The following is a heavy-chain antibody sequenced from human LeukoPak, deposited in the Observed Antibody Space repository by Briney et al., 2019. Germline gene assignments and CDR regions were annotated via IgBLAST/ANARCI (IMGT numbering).Heavy chain of an antibody. V-gene: IGHV3-23*01. CDR1: GFTFRSYA. D-gene: IGHD2-2*01. J-gene: IGHJ4*02. CDR2: VSGSGTAT. Sequence: GGSLRLSCAASGFTFRSYAMSWVRQAPGKGLEGVSVVSGSGTATYYADSVKGRFSISRDNSKNTLYVQMNSLSPEDTAIYYCAKGPVVPVATYFFDYWGQGTLVIVSS. CDR3: AKGPVVPVATYFFDY.